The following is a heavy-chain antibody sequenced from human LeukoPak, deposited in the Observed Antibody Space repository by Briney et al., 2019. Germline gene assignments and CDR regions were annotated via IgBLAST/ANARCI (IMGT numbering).Heavy chain of an antibody. CDR2: ISGSGGST. J-gene: IGHJ4*02. V-gene: IGHV3-23*01. CDR3: AEDPRAQYCSSTSCSHYDY. Sequence: GGSLRLSCAASGFTFSSYAMSWVRQAPGKGLEWVSAISGSGGSTYYADSVKGRFTISRDNSKNTLYLQMNSLRAEDTAVYYCAEDPRAQYCSSTSCSHYDYWGQGTLVTVSS. CDR1: GFTFSSYA. D-gene: IGHD2-2*01.